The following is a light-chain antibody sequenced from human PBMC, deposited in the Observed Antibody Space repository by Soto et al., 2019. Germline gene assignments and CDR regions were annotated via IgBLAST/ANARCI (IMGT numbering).Light chain of an antibody. CDR3: QQYDNWPRT. CDR2: GAS. CDR1: QSVSSN. Sequence: EIVMTQSPATLSASPGERATLSCWASQSVSSNLAWYQQKPGQAPRLLIYGASTRATGIPAKFSGSGSGTEFTLTMSSLQSEDFAVYYCQQYDNWPRTFGQGT. J-gene: IGKJ1*01. V-gene: IGKV3-15*01.